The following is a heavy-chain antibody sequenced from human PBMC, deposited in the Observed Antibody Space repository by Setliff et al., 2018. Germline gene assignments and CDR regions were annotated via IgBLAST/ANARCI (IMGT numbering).Heavy chain of an antibody. CDR1: GFSFSSSW. D-gene: IGHD2-21*01. CDR2: IRPDGSGN. J-gene: IGHJ3*02. CDR3: ARDPEGGEFDM. Sequence: GGSLRLSCSASGFSFSSSWMAWVRQAPGQGLEWVADIRPDGSGNFYADAVRGRFTASRDNARNSLFLQMNSLSVEDTAMYYCARDPEGGEFDMWGRGTLVTVSS. V-gene: IGHV3-7*01.